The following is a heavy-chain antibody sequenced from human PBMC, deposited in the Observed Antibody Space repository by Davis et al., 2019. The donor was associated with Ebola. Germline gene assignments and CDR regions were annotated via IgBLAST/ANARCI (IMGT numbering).Heavy chain of an antibody. CDR2: IYSTGST. D-gene: IGHD6-13*01. Sequence: PSETLSLTCAVSGGSMNLYYWNWIRQPPGKGLEWIAYIYSTGSTNYNPSLKSRVTLSLDASKNKFSLNLSSVTAADTAVYYCARAPRPYSNIWYFDFWGQGALVTVSS. CDR1: GGSMNLYY. CDR3: ARAPRPYSNIWYFDF. J-gene: IGHJ4*02. V-gene: IGHV4-59*01.